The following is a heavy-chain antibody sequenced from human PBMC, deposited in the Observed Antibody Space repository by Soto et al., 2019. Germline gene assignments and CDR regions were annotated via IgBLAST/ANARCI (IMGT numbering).Heavy chain of an antibody. Sequence: GGSLRLSCAASGFTFSSYGMHWVRQAPGKGLEWVAVISYDGSNKYYADSVKGRFTISRDNSKNTLYLQMNSLRAEDTAVYYCAKDERRGNSANHQPIDYWGQGTLVTVSS. CDR1: GFTFSSYG. J-gene: IGHJ4*02. D-gene: IGHD2-2*01. V-gene: IGHV3-30*18. CDR2: ISYDGSNK. CDR3: AKDERRGNSANHQPIDY.